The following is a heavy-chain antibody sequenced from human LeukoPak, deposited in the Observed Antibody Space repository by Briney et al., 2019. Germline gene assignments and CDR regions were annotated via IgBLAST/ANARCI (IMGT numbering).Heavy chain of an antibody. D-gene: IGHD3-10*01. J-gene: IGHJ5*02. CDR1: GFNFYRCT. Sequence: PGGSLRLSCTASGFNFYRCTMHWVRQAPGKGLVWVSRINSDGSSTSYADSVKGRFTISRDNAKNTLYLQMNSLRAEDTAVYYCARGARWFGEFDPWGQGTLVTVSS. CDR2: INSDGSST. CDR3: ARGARWFGEFDP. V-gene: IGHV3-74*01.